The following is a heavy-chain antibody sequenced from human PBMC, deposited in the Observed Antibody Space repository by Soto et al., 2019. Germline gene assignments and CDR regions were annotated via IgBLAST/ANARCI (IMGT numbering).Heavy chain of an antibody. CDR3: XXXXXXDGGYDF. D-gene: IGHD5-12*01. CDR2: MSPKNGNT. V-gene: IGHV1-8*01. Sequence: QVQLVQSGAEVKKPGAPVKVSCKTSGYTFVSYDINWVRQATGQGLEWMGWMSPKNGNTGYAQKFXXXXXXXXXXXXXXXXXXXXXXXXXXXAXXXXXXXXXXDGGYDFWGQGTLVTVSS. J-gene: IGHJ4*02. CDR1: GYTFVSYD.